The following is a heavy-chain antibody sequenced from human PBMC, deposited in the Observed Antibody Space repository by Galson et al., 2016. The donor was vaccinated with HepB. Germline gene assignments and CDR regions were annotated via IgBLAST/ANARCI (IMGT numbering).Heavy chain of an antibody. Sequence: SETLSLTCSVPDGLISDRNHYWAWIRQPPGEGLDWLASINYSGTAYYNPSLQNRLTISVDTSKNQFSLKLSSVTAADTAVYHCARVGSGIAEYFQDWGQGTLAIVSS. CDR3: ARVGSGIAEYFQD. CDR2: INYSGTA. CDR1: DGLISDRNHY. J-gene: IGHJ1*01. V-gene: IGHV4-39*01. D-gene: IGHD6-19*01.